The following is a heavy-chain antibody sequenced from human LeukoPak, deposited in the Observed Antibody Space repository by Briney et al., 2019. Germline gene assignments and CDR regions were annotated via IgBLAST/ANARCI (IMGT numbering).Heavy chain of an antibody. CDR3: AKGHAPSGSYGDY. J-gene: IGHJ4*02. V-gene: IGHV3-23*01. Sequence: GGSLRLSCPASGFTFNNYAMTWVRQAPGKGLEWVSTIYGSGDGTYYADSVNGRFTISRDNSKNTLYVQMNSLRAEDTAVYYCAKGHAPSGSYGDYWGQGTLVTVSS. D-gene: IGHD1-26*01. CDR2: IYGSGDGT. CDR1: GFTFNNYA.